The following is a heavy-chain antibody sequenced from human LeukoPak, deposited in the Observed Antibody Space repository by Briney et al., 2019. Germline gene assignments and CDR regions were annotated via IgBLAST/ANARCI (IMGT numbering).Heavy chain of an antibody. CDR2: IVVGSGNT. D-gene: IGHD4-23*01. CDR1: GFTFTSSA. V-gene: IGHV1-58*02. J-gene: IGHJ5*02. CDR3: AAGRLFGGIRPFDP. Sequence: GASVKVSCKAAGFTFTSSAMQWVRQARGQRREWIGWIVVGSGNTNYAQKFQERVPITRDMSTSTAYMELSSLRSEDTAVYYCAAGRLFGGIRPFDPWGQGTLVTVSS.